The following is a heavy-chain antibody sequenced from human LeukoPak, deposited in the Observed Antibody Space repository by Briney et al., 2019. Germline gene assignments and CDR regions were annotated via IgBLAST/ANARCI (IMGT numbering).Heavy chain of an antibody. CDR1: GFTFSSYA. CDR2: ISYDGSNK. V-gene: IGHV3-30-3*01. CDR3: ARDAGSRGMDV. J-gene: IGHJ6*02. Sequence: GGSLRLSCAGSGFTFSSYAMHWVRQAPGKGLEWVAVISYDGSNKYYADSVKGRFTISRDNSKNTLYLQMNSLRAEDTAVYYCARDAGSRGMDVWGQGTTVTVSS.